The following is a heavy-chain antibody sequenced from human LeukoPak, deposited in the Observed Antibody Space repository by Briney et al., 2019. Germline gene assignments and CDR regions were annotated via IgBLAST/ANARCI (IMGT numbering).Heavy chain of an antibody. Sequence: GGSLSLSCAASGFTFSSYSMNWVRQAPGKGLEWVSSISSSSSYIYYADSVKGRFTISRDNSKNTLYLQMNSLRAEDTAVYYCANTPKSSSPKDNWFDPWGQGTLVTVSS. CDR2: ISSSSSYI. CDR3: ANTPKSSSPKDNWFDP. CDR1: GFTFSSYS. D-gene: IGHD3-10*01. V-gene: IGHV3-21*04. J-gene: IGHJ5*02.